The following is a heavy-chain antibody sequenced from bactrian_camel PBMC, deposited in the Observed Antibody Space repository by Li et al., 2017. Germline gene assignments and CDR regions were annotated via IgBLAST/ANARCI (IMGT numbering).Heavy chain of an antibody. CDR3: ATVAGSFSDDYARARAYVY. D-gene: IGHD4*01. CDR1: GFTFSNAW. Sequence: HVQLVESGGGLVQPGGSLRLSCAASGFTFSNAWMHWVRQAPGKGLEWVSSIYSDGSNTHYADSVKGRFTISRDNAKNTVFLQMYSLKSEDTALYYCATVAGSFSDDYARARAYVYWGQGTQVTVS. J-gene: IGHJ4*01. CDR2: IYSDGSNT. V-gene: IGHV3S6*01.